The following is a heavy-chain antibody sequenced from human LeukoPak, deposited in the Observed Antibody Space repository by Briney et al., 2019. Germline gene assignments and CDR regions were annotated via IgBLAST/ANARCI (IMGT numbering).Heavy chain of an antibody. V-gene: IGHV3-48*03. Sequence: GGSLRLSCAASGFTFSSYEMNWVRQAPGKGLEWVSYISSSGSTIYYADSVKGRFTISRDNAKNSLYLQMNSLRAEDTAVYYCARDIKEYSSGWRLDYWGQGTLVTVSS. CDR3: ARDIKEYSSGWRLDY. J-gene: IGHJ4*02. CDR2: ISSSGSTI. CDR1: GFTFSSYE. D-gene: IGHD6-19*01.